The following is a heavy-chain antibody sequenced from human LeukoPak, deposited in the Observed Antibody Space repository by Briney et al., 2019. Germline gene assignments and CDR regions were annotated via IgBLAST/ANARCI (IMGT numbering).Heavy chain of an antibody. D-gene: IGHD2-15*01. CDR2: INANSGGT. V-gene: IGHV1-2*02. Sequence: ASVKVSCKASGYTFTGYHMHWVRQAPGQGLEWMGWINANSGGTNYAQKFQGRVTMTRDTSISTAYMELSRLRSDDTAVYYCARGPSYCSGGSCVLYFDYWGQGTLVTVSS. CDR3: ARGPSYCSGGSCVLYFDY. J-gene: IGHJ4*02. CDR1: GYTFTGYH.